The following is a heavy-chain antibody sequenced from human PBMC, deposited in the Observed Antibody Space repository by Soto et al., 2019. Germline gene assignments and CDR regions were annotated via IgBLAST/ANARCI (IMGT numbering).Heavy chain of an antibody. J-gene: IGHJ6*02. CDR1: GFTFSSYS. CDR2: ISSSSSYI. D-gene: IGHD2-2*01. V-gene: IGHV3-21*01. Sequence: EVQLVESGGGLVKPGGSLRLSCAASGFTFSSYSMNWVRQAPGKGLEWVSSISSSSSYIYYADSVKGRFTISRDNAKNSLYLQMNSLRAEDTAVYYCAREGFSSTSSDYYGMDVWGQGTTVTVSS. CDR3: AREGFSSTSSDYYGMDV.